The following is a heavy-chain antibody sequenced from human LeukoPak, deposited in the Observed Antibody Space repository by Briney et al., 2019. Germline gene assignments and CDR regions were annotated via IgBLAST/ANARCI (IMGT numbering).Heavy chain of an antibody. CDR2: IKRDGSEK. Sequence: GGSLRLSCAASGFTFTDYWMSWVRQAPGKGLEWVANIKRDGSEKYYVDSVKGRFTISRDNPKKSAYLQMNSLRAEDTAIYYCARDVSVSGMDVWGQGTMVTVSS. J-gene: IGHJ6*02. D-gene: IGHD5/OR15-5a*01. CDR3: ARDVSVSGMDV. V-gene: IGHV3-7*01. CDR1: GFTFTDYW.